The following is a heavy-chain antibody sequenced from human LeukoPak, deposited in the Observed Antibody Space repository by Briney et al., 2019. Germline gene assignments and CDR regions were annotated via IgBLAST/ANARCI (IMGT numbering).Heavy chain of an antibody. CDR2: IYPGDSET. CDR1: GFSFDNFW. Sequence: GESLKISCKGSGFSFDNFWIGWVRRMPGKGLEWMGIIYPGDSETRYSPSFQGQVTISADTSINTAYLQLNSLKASDTAMYYCARHRRSRRYSSCNGFDSWGQGTLVTVSS. V-gene: IGHV5-51*01. D-gene: IGHD2-15*01. J-gene: IGHJ4*02. CDR3: ARHRRSRRYSSCNGFDS.